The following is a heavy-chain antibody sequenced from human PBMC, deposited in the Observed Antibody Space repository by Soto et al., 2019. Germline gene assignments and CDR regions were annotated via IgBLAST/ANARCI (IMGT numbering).Heavy chain of an antibody. J-gene: IGHJ5*02. CDR3: ARDGVEYSSSSGGFDP. V-gene: IGHV4-30-2*01. Sequence: QLQLQESGSGLVKPSQTLSLTCAVSGGSISSGGYSWSWIRQPPGKGLEWIGYIYHSGSTYYNPSLKSRVTISVDRPKNQFSLKLSSVTAADTAVYYCARDGVEYSSSSGGFDPWGQGTLVTVSS. D-gene: IGHD6-6*01. CDR1: GGSISSGGYS. CDR2: IYHSGST.